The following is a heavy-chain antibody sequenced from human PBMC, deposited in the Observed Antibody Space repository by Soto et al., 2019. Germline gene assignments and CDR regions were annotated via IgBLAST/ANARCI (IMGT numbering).Heavy chain of an antibody. J-gene: IGHJ6*02. D-gene: IGHD6-13*01. Sequence: GESLKISCKGSGYSFTSYWISWVRPMPGKGLEWKGRIDPSESYTNYSPSFQGHVTISADKSISTAYLQWSSLKASDTAMYYCARTSAAGKYYYGMDVWGQGTTVTVSS. CDR1: GYSFTSYW. V-gene: IGHV5-10-1*01. CDR2: IDPSESYT. CDR3: ARTSAAGKYYYGMDV.